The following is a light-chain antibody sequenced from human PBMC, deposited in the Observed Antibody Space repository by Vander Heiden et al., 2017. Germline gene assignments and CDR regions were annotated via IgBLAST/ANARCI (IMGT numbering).Light chain of an antibody. J-gene: IGKJ3*01. CDR2: AAS. V-gene: IGKV1-39*01. CDR3: QQTYRSPRV. Sequence: DIHLTPSPSSLSASVGDRVTITCRASRNINTNLNWYQQTPGKAPRLLISAASNRQTGVPARFTGSASGTDFTLTISDLQPEDFAIYYCQQTYRSPRVFGPGTKVGI. CDR1: RNINTN.